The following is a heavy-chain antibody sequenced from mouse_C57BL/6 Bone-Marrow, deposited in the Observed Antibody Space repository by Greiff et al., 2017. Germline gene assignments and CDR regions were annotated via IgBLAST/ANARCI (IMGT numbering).Heavy chain of an antibody. CDR2: IYYSGTI. Sequence: EVKLQQSGPGLVKPSQTVFLTCTVTGISITTGNYRWSWIRQFPGNKLEWIGYIYYSGTITYNPSRTRRTTITRDTPKKQFYLEMNSLTAEDTATYYCAREGPQGYFDVWGTGTTVTVAS. CDR3: AREGPQGYFDV. CDR1: GISITTGNYR. V-gene: IGHV3-5*01. J-gene: IGHJ1*03.